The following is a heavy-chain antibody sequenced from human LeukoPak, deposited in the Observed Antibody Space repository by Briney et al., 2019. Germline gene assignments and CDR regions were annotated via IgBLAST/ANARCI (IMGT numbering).Heavy chain of an antibody. D-gene: IGHD3-9*01. V-gene: IGHV3-48*03. CDR1: GFTFSSYE. Sequence: PGGSLRLSCAACGFTFSSYEMNWVRQAPGKGLQWVSYISSSGSTIYYADSVKGRFTISRDNAKNSLYLQMNSLRAEDTAVYYCVRGDILTGYQRGGFDYWGQGTLVTVSS. CDR2: ISSSGSTI. CDR3: VRGDILTGYQRGGFDY. J-gene: IGHJ4*02.